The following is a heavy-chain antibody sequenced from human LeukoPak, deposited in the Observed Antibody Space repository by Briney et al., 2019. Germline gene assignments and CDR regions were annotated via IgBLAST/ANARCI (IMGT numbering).Heavy chain of an antibody. J-gene: IGHJ4*02. Sequence: PSETLSLTCTVSGGSISSYYWSWIRQPPGKGLEWIGYIYYSGSTNYNPSLKSRVTISVDTSKNQFSLKLSSVTAADTAVYYCARDDYDILTGSQHGFDYWGQGTLV. V-gene: IGHV4-59*01. CDR3: ARDDYDILTGSQHGFDY. D-gene: IGHD3-9*01. CDR2: IYYSGST. CDR1: GGSISSYY.